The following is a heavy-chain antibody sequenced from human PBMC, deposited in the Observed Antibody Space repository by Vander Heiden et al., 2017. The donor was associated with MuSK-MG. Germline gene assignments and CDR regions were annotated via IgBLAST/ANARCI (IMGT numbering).Heavy chain of an antibody. CDR1: GFTCSSYS. CDR3: ARDLLYGSSWFEGFPDY. D-gene: IGHD6-13*01. Sequence: EVQLVESGGGLVKPGGSLRLSCAASGFTCSSYSMNWVRQAPGKGLEWVSSISSSSSYIYYADSVKCRVTISRDNAKNSLYLQLNSLRAEHTAVYYCARDLLYGSSWFEGFPDYWGEGTLVTVSS. CDR2: ISSSSSYI. V-gene: IGHV3-21*01. J-gene: IGHJ4*02.